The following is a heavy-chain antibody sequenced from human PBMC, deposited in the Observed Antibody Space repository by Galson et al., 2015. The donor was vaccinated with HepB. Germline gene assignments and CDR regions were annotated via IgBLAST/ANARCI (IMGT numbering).Heavy chain of an antibody. CDR3: ARVKPAVAGIRLFDY. D-gene: IGHD6-19*01. CDR2: IYYSGST. J-gene: IGHJ4*02. V-gene: IGHV4-39*07. Sequence: ETLSLTCSVSGGSISSTSYYWGWIRQPPGKGLEWIGSIYYSGSTYYNPSLKSRVTISVDTSKNQFSLKLSSVTAADTAVYYCARVKPAVAGIRLFDYWGQGTLVTVSS. CDR1: GGSISSTSYY.